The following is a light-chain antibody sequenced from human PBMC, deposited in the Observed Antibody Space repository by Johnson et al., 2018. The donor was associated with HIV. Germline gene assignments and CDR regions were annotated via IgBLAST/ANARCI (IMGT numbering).Light chain of an antibody. CDR2: ENN. J-gene: IGLJ1*01. Sequence: QSVLTQPPSVSAAPGQKVTISCSGSSSNIGNKYVSWYQQLPGTAPKLLIYENNKRPSGIPDRFSGSKSGTSATLGITGLQTGDEADYYFGTWDSSLSTSVFGTGTKVTVL. CDR1: SSNIGNKY. CDR3: GTWDSSLSTSV. V-gene: IGLV1-51*02.